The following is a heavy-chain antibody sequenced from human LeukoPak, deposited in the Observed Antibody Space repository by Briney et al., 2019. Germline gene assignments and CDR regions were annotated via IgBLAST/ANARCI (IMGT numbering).Heavy chain of an antibody. CDR1: GGTFSSYA. CDR2: IIPIFGTA. Sequence: SVKVSCKASGGTFSSYAISWVRQAPGQGLEWVGGIIPIFGTANYAQKFQGRVTITADESTSTAYMELSSLRSEDTAVYYCAREIKGAKRYPPYNWFDPWGQGTLVTVSS. CDR3: AREIKGAKRYPPYNWFDP. J-gene: IGHJ5*02. V-gene: IGHV1-69*13. D-gene: IGHD2-2*02.